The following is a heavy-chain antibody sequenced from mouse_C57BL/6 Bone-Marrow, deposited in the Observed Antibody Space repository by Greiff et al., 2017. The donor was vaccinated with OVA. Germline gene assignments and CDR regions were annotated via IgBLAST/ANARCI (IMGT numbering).Heavy chain of an antibody. Sequence: VQLQQSGPELVKPGASVKIPCKASGYTFTDYNMDWVKQSHGKSLEWIGDINPNNGGTIYNQKFKGKATLTVDKSSSTAYMDLRSLTSEDTAVYYGARLYYYGSSQYYVDYWGQGTTLTVSS. V-gene: IGHV1-18*01. CDR2: INPNNGGT. CDR1: GYTFTDYN. D-gene: IGHD1-1*01. J-gene: IGHJ2*01. CDR3: ARLYYYGSSQYYVDY.